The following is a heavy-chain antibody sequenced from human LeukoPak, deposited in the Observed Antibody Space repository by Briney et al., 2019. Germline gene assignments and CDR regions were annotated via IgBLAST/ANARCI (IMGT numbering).Heavy chain of an antibody. D-gene: IGHD6-19*01. CDR2: IYTSGGT. V-gene: IGHV4-4*07. CDR1: GGSISSYY. J-gene: IGHJ4*02. Sequence: SETLSLSCAASGGSISSYYWSWIRQPAGKGLEWVWHIYTSGGTNYNPSLKSRVTMSADTSKNQFSLSLSNVTAADTAVYYCARRSSAWEGNDFDYWGQGALVTVSS. CDR3: ARRSSAWEGNDFDY.